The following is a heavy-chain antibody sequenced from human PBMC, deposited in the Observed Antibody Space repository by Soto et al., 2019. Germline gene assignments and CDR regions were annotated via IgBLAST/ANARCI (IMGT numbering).Heavy chain of an antibody. D-gene: IGHD4-17*01. CDR2: IYLGGSI. V-gene: IGHV4-59*12. Sequence: SETLSLTWSVSGASISSYYYTWIRQTPGKGLEWIGYIYLGGSINYNPSFKSRVIISVDTSKNQFSLKLSSVTAVDTAVYYCARKNGVLDAFDIWGQGTMVTVSS. J-gene: IGHJ3*02. CDR1: GASISSYY. CDR3: ARKNGVLDAFDI.